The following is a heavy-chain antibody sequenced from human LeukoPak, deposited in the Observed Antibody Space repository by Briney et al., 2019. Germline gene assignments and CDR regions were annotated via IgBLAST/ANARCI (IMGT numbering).Heavy chain of an antibody. CDR1: GGSISSYY. CDR3: ARHLSNCSSTSCSDY. D-gene: IGHD2-2*01. CDR2: IYYSGST. Sequence: SETLSLTCTVSGGSISSYYWSWIRQPPGKGLEWIGYIYYSGSTNYNPSLKSRVTISVDTSKNQFSLKLSSVTAADTAVYYCARHLSNCSSTSCSDYWGQGTLVTVSS. V-gene: IGHV4-59*08. J-gene: IGHJ4*02.